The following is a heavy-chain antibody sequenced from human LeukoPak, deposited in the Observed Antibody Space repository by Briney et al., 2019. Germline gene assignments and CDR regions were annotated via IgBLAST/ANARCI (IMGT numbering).Heavy chain of an antibody. D-gene: IGHD5-24*01. CDR1: GFTFDDYA. CDR2: ISWNSGTI. J-gene: IGHJ3*02. Sequence: GGSLRLSCAASGFTFDDYAMHWVRQPPGRGLEWVSGISWNSGTIVYADSVKGQFTISRDNAKNSLYLQMNSLRAEDTALYYCAKGLIEMATITTFDIWGQGTMVTVSS. V-gene: IGHV3-9*01. CDR3: AKGLIEMATITTFDI.